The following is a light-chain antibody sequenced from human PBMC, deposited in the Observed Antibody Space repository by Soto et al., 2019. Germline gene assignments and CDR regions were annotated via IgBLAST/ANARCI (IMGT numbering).Light chain of an antibody. CDR1: QSISSTS. J-gene: IGKJ4*01. CDR2: GAT. Sequence: VLTQSPGTLSLSPGERATLSCRASQSISSTSLAWYQHQPGQAPRLLVYGATVRASGIPDRFSGGGSGTDFTLTISRLEPEDLAVYYCQRYGNSPPLTFGGGTKVEIK. V-gene: IGKV3-20*01. CDR3: QRYGNSPPLT.